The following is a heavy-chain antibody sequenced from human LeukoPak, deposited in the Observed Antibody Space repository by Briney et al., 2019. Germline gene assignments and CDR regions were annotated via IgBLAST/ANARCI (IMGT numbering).Heavy chain of an antibody. CDR3: ARVGSRGFDP. J-gene: IGHJ5*02. V-gene: IGHV4-4*07. D-gene: IGHD6-13*01. CDR2: IYTSGGT. Sequence: WXXXRQXAGXGLEWIGRIYTSGGTNYNPSLKSRVTMSVDTSKNQFSLKLSSVTAADTAVYYCARVGSRGFDPWGQGTLVTVSS.